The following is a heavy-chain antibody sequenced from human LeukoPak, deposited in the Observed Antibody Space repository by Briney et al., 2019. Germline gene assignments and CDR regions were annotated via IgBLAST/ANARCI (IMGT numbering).Heavy chain of an antibody. CDR3: AKDGGRGGSSWYYFDY. CDR1: GFTFSSYG. CDR2: ISYDGSNK. V-gene: IGHV3-30*18. D-gene: IGHD6-13*01. J-gene: IGHJ4*02. Sequence: PGGSLRLSCAASGFTFSSYGMPWVRQAPGKGLEWVAVISYDGSNKYYADSVKGRFTISRDNSKNTLYLQMNSLRAEDTAVYYCAKDGGRGGSSWYYFDYWGQGTLVTVSS.